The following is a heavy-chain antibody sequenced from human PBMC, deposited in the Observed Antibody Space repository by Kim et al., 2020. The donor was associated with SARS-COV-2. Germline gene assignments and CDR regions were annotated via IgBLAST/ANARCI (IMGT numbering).Heavy chain of an antibody. J-gene: IGHJ3*02. CDR3: ARGHRYSSGWYGAFDI. D-gene: IGHD6-19*01. V-gene: IGHV3-66*01. Sequence: SVKGRFTTSNENSKNTLYLKMNRLRAEDTAVYYCARGHRYSSGWYGAFDIWGQGTMVTVSS.